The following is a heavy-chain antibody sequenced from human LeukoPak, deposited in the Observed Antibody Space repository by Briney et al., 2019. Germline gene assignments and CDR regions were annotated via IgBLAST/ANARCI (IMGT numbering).Heavy chain of an antibody. D-gene: IGHD3-22*01. Sequence: PSETLSLTCTVSGGSISSYYWSWIRQSPGKGLEWIGYIYYSGSTNYNPSLKSRVTISVDTSKNQFSLKLSSVTAADTAVYYCARGGMIATYYFDYWGQGTLVTVSS. CDR3: ARGGMIATYYFDY. CDR1: GGSISSYY. V-gene: IGHV4-59*01. CDR2: IYYSGST. J-gene: IGHJ4*02.